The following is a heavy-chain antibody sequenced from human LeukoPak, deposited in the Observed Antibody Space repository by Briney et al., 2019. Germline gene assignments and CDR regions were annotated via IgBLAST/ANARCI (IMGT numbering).Heavy chain of an antibody. CDR1: GGSISSSSYY. V-gene: IGHV4-39*07. J-gene: IGHJ6*02. CDR2: IYYSGST. CDR3: ARFYYYYGMDV. Sequence: PSETLSLTCTVSGGSISSSSYYWGWIRQPPGKGPEWIGSIYYSGSTYYNPSLKSRVTISVDTSKNQFSLKLSSVTAADTAVYYCARFYYYYGMDVWGQGTTVTVSS.